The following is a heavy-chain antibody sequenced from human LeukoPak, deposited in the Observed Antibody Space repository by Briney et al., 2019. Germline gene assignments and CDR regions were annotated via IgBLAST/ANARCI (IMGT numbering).Heavy chain of an antibody. V-gene: IGHV3-30*18. J-gene: IGHJ6*02. CDR3: AKDMTPYYYYGMDV. CDR1: GFTFSSYG. CDR2: ISYDGSNK. Sequence: GGSLRISCAASGFTFSSYGMHWVRQAPGKGLEWVAVISYDGSNKYYAGSVKGRFTISRDNSKNTLYLQMNSLRAEDTAVYYCAKDMTPYYYYGMDVWGQGTTVTVSS. D-gene: IGHD3-16*01.